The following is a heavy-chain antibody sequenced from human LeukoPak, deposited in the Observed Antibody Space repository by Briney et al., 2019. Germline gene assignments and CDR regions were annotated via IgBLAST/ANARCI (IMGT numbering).Heavy chain of an antibody. D-gene: IGHD3-10*01. J-gene: IGHJ4*02. CDR3: AKVFSLTMVRGVIAYYFDY. Sequence: PGGSLRLSCAASGFTFSSYAMSWVRQAPGKGLEWVTAISGSGGSTYYADSVKGRFTISRDNSKNTLYLQMNSLRAEDTAVYYCAKVFSLTMVRGVIAYYFDYWGQGTLVTVSS. CDR2: ISGSGGST. V-gene: IGHV3-23*01. CDR1: GFTFSSYA.